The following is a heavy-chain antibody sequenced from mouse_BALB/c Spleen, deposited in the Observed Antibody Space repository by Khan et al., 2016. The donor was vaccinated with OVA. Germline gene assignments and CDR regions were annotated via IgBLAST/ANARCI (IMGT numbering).Heavy chain of an antibody. Sequence: QIQLVQSGPELKKPGETVRISCKASGYTFTTAGMQWVQKMPGKGLKWIGWINTHSGVPKYAEDFKGRFAFSLETSASTAYLQITNLKNEDTATYFCAGGYSYGWYFDDWGEGTTVTVSS. D-gene: IGHD2-12*01. J-gene: IGHJ1*01. V-gene: IGHV9-4*02. CDR2: INTHSGVP. CDR1: GYTFTTAG. CDR3: AGGYSYGWYFDD.